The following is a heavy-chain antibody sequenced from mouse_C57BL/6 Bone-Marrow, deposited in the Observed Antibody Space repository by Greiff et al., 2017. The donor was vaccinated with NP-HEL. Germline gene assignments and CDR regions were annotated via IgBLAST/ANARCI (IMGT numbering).Heavy chain of an antibody. D-gene: IGHD2-1*01. CDR3: ARRGYGNYLAWFAY. Sequence: VQLQQSGAELVRPGTSVKVSCKASGYAFTNYLIEWVKQRPGQGLEWIGVINPGSGGTNYNEKFKGKATLTADKSSSTAYMQLSSLTSEDSAVYFCARRGYGNYLAWFAYWGQGTLVTVSA. CDR2: INPGSGGT. J-gene: IGHJ3*01. V-gene: IGHV1-54*01. CDR1: GYAFTNYL.